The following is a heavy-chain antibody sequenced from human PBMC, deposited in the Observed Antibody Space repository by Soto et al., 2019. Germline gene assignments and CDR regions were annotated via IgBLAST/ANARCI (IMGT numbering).Heavy chain of an antibody. V-gene: IGHV3-53*01. J-gene: IGHJ6*02. CDR2: IYSGGIT. CDR1: GFTVSSNY. D-gene: IGHD3-10*01. Sequence: PGGSLRLSCAASGFTVSSNYMSWVRQAPGKGLEWVSVIYSGGITYYADSVKGRLTISRDNSKNTLYLQMNSLRAEDTAVYYCARGLLWLGELLSNYYYYGMDAWGQGTTVTVSS. CDR3: ARGLLWLGELLSNYYYYGMDA.